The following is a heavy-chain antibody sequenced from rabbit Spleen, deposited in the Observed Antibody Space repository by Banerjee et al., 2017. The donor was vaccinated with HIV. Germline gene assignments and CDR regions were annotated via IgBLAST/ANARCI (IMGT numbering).Heavy chain of an antibody. J-gene: IGHJ4*01. CDR1: GFSFSSNYY. V-gene: IGHV1S40*01. CDR3: ARDLVAVIGWNFNL. Sequence: QSLEESGGDLVKPGGTLTVTCKASGFSFSSNYYMCWVRQARGKGLEWIACINTVTGKTVYASWAKGRFIMSRTSSTTVTLQMTSLTAADTATYFCARDLVAVIGWNFNLWGQGTLVTVS. CDR2: INTVTGKT. D-gene: IGHD1-1*01.